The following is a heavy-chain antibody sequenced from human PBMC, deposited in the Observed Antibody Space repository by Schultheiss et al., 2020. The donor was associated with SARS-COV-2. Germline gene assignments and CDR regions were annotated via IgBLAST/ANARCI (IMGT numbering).Heavy chain of an antibody. J-gene: IGHJ2*01. CDR3: ARARYGSRPILTWYFDL. CDR2: IHHSGSI. D-gene: IGHD6-13*01. CDR1: GGSFNDYY. Sequence: SETLSLTCVVNGGSFNDYYWSWIRQPPGKGLEWIGEIHHSGSINYNPSLKSRLTISADSSKDQFSLRLRSVTAADTAVYYCARARYGSRPILTWYFDLWGRGTLVTVS. V-gene: IGHV4-34*01.